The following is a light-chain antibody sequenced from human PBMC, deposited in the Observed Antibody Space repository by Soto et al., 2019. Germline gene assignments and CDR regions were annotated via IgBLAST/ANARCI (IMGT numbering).Light chain of an antibody. CDR1: QSVNTL. J-gene: IGKJ5*01. Sequence: TRSPASWSATQGKTATLSCKTSQSVNTLLAWYQQRPGQAPRLLIYRASTRPTGIPARFSGSGSGTEFTLTINSLQSEDFAVYYCQQHNNCPITFGQGTRLEIK. CDR3: QQHNNCPIT. CDR2: RAS. V-gene: IGKV3-15*01.